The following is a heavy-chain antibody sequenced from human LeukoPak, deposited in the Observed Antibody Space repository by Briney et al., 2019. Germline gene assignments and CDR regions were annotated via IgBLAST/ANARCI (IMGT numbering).Heavy chain of an antibody. J-gene: IGHJ4*02. Sequence: SETLSLTCAVSGGSFSGKYWTWIRQPPGKGLEWIGEITYSGSIYSNPSLKSRVTISVDTSKNQFSLKLNSVTAADTAVYYCARDLMTWGQGTLVTVSS. V-gene: IGHV4-34*01. CDR2: ITYSGSI. CDR1: GGSFSGKY. CDR3: ARDLMT.